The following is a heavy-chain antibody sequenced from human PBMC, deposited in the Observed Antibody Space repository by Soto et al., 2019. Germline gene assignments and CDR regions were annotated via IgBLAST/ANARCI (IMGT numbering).Heavy chain of an antibody. CDR2: ISGSGGST. J-gene: IGHJ3*02. Sequence: EVQLLESGGGLVQPGGSLRLSCAGSGFTFSSYAMSWVRQAPGKGLEWVSAISGSGGSTYYADSVKGRFTISRDNSKNTLYLQMNSLRAEDTAVYYCAKDYSGSGSYYNGDAFDIWGQGTMVTVSS. CDR3: AKDYSGSGSYYNGDAFDI. CDR1: GFTFSSYA. D-gene: IGHD3-10*01. V-gene: IGHV3-23*01.